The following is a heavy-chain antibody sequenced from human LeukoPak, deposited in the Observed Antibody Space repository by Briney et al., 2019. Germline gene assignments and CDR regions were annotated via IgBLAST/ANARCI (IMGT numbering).Heavy chain of an antibody. Sequence: QPGRSLRLSCTASGFTLGDYAMSWFRQAPGKGLEWVGFIRSKAYGGTTEYAASVKGRFTISRDDSKSIAYLQMNSLKTEDTAVYYCTRSYCSGGSCYSSLAFDIWGQGTMVTVSS. CDR3: TRSYCSGGSCYSSLAFDI. V-gene: IGHV3-49*03. CDR2: IRSKAYGGTT. CDR1: GFTLGDYA. D-gene: IGHD2-15*01. J-gene: IGHJ3*02.